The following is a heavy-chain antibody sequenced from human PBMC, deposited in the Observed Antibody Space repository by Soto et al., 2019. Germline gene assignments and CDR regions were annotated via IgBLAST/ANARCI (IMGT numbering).Heavy chain of an antibody. CDR2: IYYSGST. Sequence: PSDTLYLTCTVSGGSISSSSYYGGWIRQPPGKGLEWIGSIYYSGSTYYNPSLKSRVTISVDTSKNQFSLKLSSVTAADTAVYYCARQPPNANYGSGSYHFDYWGQGTLVTVSS. J-gene: IGHJ4*02. CDR3: ARQPPNANYGSGSYHFDY. D-gene: IGHD3-10*01. V-gene: IGHV4-39*01. CDR1: GGSISSSSYY.